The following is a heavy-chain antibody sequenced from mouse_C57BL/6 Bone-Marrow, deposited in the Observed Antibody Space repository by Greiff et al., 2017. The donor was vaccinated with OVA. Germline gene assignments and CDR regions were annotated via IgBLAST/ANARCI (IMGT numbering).Heavy chain of an antibody. CDR3: ARTSPTVAWDFDY. CDR1: GSHLQNTY. V-gene: IGHV14-3*01. Sequence: EVQLQQSVAELVRPAASVKLSCTASGSHLQNTYMPWVKQRPEQGLEWIGMIDPANGTTKYAPKFKGKATITADKSSNTAYLQLSSLTSEDTAIYYCARTSPTVAWDFDYWGQGTTLTVSS. CDR2: IDPANGTT. J-gene: IGHJ2*01. D-gene: IGHD1-1*01.